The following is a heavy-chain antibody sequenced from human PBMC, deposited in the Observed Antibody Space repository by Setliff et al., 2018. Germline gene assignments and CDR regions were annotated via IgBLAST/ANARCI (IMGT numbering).Heavy chain of an antibody. J-gene: IGHJ3*02. V-gene: IGHV1-46*03. D-gene: IGHD3-3*01. CDR1: GYTLTKYY. CDR2: INXXXXLX. Sequence: ASVKVSCKASGYTLTKYYMHWVRQAPGQGLEWMGIINXXXXLXXXXXXXXGRVTMTXXXSTSTVYLEVSSLRSEDTAVYFCVRDRFYNSWSGTSITAPHDAFDIWGQGTMVT. CDR3: VRDRFYNSWSGTSITAPHDAFDI.